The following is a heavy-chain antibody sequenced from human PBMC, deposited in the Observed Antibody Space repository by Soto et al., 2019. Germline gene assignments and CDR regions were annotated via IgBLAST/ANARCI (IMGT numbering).Heavy chain of an antibody. Sequence: QVQLVQSGAEVKKPGASVKVSCKASGYIFTAYSMHWVRQAPGQGLEWMGVVNPSGGSTNYAQKYQGIITMPRDTSTCTVYMDLSSLTSEVTAVYYCAREENCSDGICYSEYFQRWGQGTLVTVSS. CDR3: AREENCSDGICYSEYFQR. CDR1: GYIFTAYS. V-gene: IGHV1-46*01. CDR2: VNPSGGST. D-gene: IGHD2-15*01. J-gene: IGHJ1*01.